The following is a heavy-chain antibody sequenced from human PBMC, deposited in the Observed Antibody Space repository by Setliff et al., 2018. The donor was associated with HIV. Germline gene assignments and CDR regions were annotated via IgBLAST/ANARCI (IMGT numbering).Heavy chain of an antibody. CDR2: IGYIYKGGST. V-gene: IGHV4-4*07. CDR1: GVSTSIHY. CDR3: ARSALWFGEADWYFDL. D-gene: IGHD3-10*01. J-gene: IGHJ2*01. Sequence: SETLSLTCTVSGVSTSIHYWVWIRQPAGRGLEWIGWIGYIYKGGSTYYNPSLKSRVTMSEDTSKNQFSLKLRSVTAVDTAVYYCARSALWFGEADWYFDLWGRGTLVTVSS.